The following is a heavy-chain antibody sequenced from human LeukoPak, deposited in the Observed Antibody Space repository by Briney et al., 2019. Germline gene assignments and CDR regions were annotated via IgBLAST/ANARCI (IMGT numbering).Heavy chain of an antibody. CDR2: ISSSGSNT. J-gene: IGHJ4*02. D-gene: IGHD2-21*01. Sequence: GGSLRLSCAASGFTFSSYSLNWVRQAPGKGLEWVSYISSSGSNTDYADSVKGRFTISRDNGKNSLYLQMNSLRAEDTAVYFCARNGRSCPNSACYDSWGQGTLVTVSS. V-gene: IGHV3-48*03. CDR1: GFTFSSYS. CDR3: ARNGRSCPNSACYDS.